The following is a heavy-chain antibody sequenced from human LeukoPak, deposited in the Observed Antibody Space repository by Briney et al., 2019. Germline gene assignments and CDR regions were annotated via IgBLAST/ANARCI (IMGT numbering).Heavy chain of an antibody. CDR2: IYYSGST. D-gene: IGHD3-3*01. J-gene: IGHJ4*02. V-gene: IGHV4-31*03. CDR3: AGGTIFGVFHYFDY. Sequence: PSETLSLTCTVSGGSISSGGYYWSWIRQHPGKGLEWIGYIYYSGSTYYNPSLKSRVTISVDTSKNQFSLKLSSVTAADTAVYYCAGGTIFGVFHYFDYWGQGTLVTVSS. CDR1: GGSISSGGYY.